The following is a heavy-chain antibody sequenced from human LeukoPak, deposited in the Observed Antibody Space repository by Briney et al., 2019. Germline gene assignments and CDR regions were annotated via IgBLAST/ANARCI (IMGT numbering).Heavy chain of an antibody. D-gene: IGHD3-3*01. CDR2: IYYSGST. V-gene: IGHV4-30-4*08. Sequence: PSGTLSLTCTVSGGSISSGDYYWSWIRQPPGKGLEWIGYIYYSGSTYYNPSLKSRVIISVDTSKNQFSLKLSSVTAADTAVYYCARDAYDFWSGPNWFDPWGQGTQVTVSS. J-gene: IGHJ5*02. CDR3: ARDAYDFWSGPNWFDP. CDR1: GGSISSGDYY.